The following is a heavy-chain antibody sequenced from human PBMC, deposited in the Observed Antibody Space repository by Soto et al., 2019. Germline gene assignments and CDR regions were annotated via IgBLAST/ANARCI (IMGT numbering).Heavy chain of an antibody. J-gene: IGHJ6*02. CDR2: IDPSDSYT. CDR3: AIDRDYYDSSGYLPHSFYYYYGMDV. CDR1: GYSFTSYW. Sequence: RGESLKISCNGSGYSFTSYWIRWVRQMPGKGLEWMGRIDPSDSYTNYSPSFQGHVTISADKSISTAYLQWSSLKASDTAMYYCAIDRDYYDSSGYLPHSFYYYYGMDVWGQGTTVTVSS. V-gene: IGHV5-10-1*01. D-gene: IGHD3-22*01.